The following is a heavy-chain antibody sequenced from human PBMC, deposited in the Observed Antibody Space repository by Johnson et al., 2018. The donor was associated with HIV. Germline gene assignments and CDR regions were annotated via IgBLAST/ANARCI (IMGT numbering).Heavy chain of an antibody. Sequence: VQLVESGGDLVQPGGSLRLSCAASGFTFSSYDMHWVRQATGKGLEWVSAIGTAGDTYYPGSVKGRFTISRANSKNTLYLQINSLRAEDTAVYYCARDRGYSGSYFGAFDIWGQGTMVTVSS. CDR2: IGTAGDT. V-gene: IGHV3-13*01. J-gene: IGHJ3*02. CDR1: GFTFSSYD. D-gene: IGHD1-26*01. CDR3: ARDRGYSGSYFGAFDI.